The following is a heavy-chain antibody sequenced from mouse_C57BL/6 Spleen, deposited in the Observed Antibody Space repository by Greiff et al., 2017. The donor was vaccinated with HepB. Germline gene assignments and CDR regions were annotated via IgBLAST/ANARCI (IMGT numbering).Heavy chain of an antibody. J-gene: IGHJ4*01. CDR1: GFTFTSYW. D-gene: IGHD1-1*01. Sequence: VQLQQPGAELVKPGASVQLSCKASGFTFTSYWMQWVKQRPGQGLAWIGEIDPSDSYTNYHQKFKGKSTLTVDTSSSTAYMLLSRLTSEDSAVYNCARDDDGSSFYAMDYWGQGTSVTVSS. CDR3: ARDDDGSSFYAMDY. V-gene: IGHV1-50*01. CDR2: IDPSDSYT.